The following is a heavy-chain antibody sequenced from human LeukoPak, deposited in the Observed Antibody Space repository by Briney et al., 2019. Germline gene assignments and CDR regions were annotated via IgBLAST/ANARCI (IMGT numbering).Heavy chain of an antibody. CDR1: GFTFSSYW. Sequence: GGSLRLSCAASGFTFSSYWMSWVRQAPGKGLEWVANIKEDGFEKHSVDSVKGRFTISRDNAKNSLYLQMNSLRAEDTAAYYCARESTFGDFWSGYLDAFDIWGQGKMVTVSS. CDR3: ARESTFGDFWSGYLDAFDI. V-gene: IGHV3-7*01. CDR2: IKEDGFEK. J-gene: IGHJ3*02. D-gene: IGHD3-3*01.